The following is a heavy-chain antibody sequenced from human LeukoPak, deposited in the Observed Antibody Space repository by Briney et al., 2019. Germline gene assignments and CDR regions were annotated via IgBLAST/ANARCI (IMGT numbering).Heavy chain of an antibody. CDR3: ARGYCYDSSSYFTDAFHI. CDR1: GFTVSSNY. V-gene: IGHV3-66*01. J-gene: IGHJ3*02. D-gene: IGHD3-22*01. Sequence: GGSLRLSCAASGFTVSSNYMSWVRQAPGKGLEWVSVIYSGGSTHYADSVKGRFTISRDNSKNTLYLQMSSLRAEDTAVYYCARGYCYDSSSYFTDAFHIWGQGTMVTVSS. CDR2: IYSGGST.